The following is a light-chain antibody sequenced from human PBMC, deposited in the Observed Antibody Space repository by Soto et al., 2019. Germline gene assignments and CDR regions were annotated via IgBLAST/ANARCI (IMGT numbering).Light chain of an antibody. CDR1: SSDVGSYNL. J-gene: IGLJ3*02. CDR3: SSYTGSNNLG. V-gene: IGLV2-14*02. CDR2: EVS. Sequence: QSALTQPASVSASPGQSITIPCTGTSSDVGSYNLVSWFQQHPGKVPKLLIYEVSKRPSGVPDRFSGSKSGNTASLTVSGLQAEDEADYYCSSYTGSNNLGFGGGTKVTVL.